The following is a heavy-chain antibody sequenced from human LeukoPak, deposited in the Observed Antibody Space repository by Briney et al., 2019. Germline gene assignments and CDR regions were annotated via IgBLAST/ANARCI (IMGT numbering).Heavy chain of an antibody. D-gene: IGHD6-19*01. Sequence: PGGSLRLSCAASGFTFSSYAMSWVRQAPGRGLEWVSAISGSGGSTYYADSVKGRFTISRDNSKNTLYLQMNSLRAEDTAVYYCAKDQKQWLVQDAFDIWGQGTMVTVSS. J-gene: IGHJ3*02. CDR2: ISGSGGST. CDR1: GFTFSSYA. CDR3: AKDQKQWLVQDAFDI. V-gene: IGHV3-23*01.